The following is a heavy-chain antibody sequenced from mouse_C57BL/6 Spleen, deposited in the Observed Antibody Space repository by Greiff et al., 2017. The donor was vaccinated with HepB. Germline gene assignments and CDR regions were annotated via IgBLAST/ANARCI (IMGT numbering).Heavy chain of an antibody. CDR2: ISYDGSN. V-gene: IGHV3-6*01. CDR3: AREGYDYDEVDY. D-gene: IGHD2-4*01. Sequence: DVKLQESGPGLVKPSQSLSLTCSVTGYSITSGYYWNWIRQFPGNKLEWMGYISYDGSNNYNPSLKNRISITRDTSKNQFFLKLNSVTTEDTATYYCAREGYDYDEVDYWGQGTTLTVSS. J-gene: IGHJ2*01. CDR1: GYSITSGYY.